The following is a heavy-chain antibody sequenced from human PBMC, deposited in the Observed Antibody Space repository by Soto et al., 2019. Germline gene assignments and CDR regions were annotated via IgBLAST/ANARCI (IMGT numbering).Heavy chain of an antibody. D-gene: IGHD3-3*01. J-gene: IGHJ6*02. CDR3: AKVIYRRFLEWSTNYYGMDV. CDR1: GYTFTSYY. V-gene: IGHV1-46*01. Sequence: ASVKVSCKASGYTFTSYYMHWVRQAPGQGLEWMGIINPSGGSTSYAQKFQGRVTMTRDTSTSTVYMELSSLRSEDTAVYYCAKVIYRRFLEWSTNYYGMDVWGQGTTVTVSS. CDR2: INPSGGST.